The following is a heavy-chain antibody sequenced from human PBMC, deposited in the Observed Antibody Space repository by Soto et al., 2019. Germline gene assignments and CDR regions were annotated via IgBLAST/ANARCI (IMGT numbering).Heavy chain of an antibody. J-gene: IGHJ4*02. V-gene: IGHV3-23*01. Sequence: PGGSLRLSCASSGFTFSNYAMNLVRQAPGKGLEWVSSVGGNGGSTHYADSVKGRFTISRDNSKKTLYLQMSSLRAEDTAVYYCASPQQWLDPGAPLFDYWGQGTLVTVSS. CDR3: ASPQQWLDPGAPLFDY. CDR1: GFTFSNYA. CDR2: VGGNGGST. D-gene: IGHD6-19*01.